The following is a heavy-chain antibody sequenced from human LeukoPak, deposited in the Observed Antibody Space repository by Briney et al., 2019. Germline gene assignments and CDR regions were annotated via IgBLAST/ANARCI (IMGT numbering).Heavy chain of an antibody. D-gene: IGHD2-2*01. CDR2: INAHGSQQ. CDR3: VKWGPYCSTYYCPALES. Sequence: GGSLRLSCAASGFMFSDHWISWVRQAPGKGPEWVANINAHGSQQYSVDSLKGRFTVSRDNAKKSLYLQMNDVRAEDTAVYFCVKWGPYCSTYYCPALESWGQGTLVTVSS. V-gene: IGHV3-7*01. CDR1: GFMFSDHW. J-gene: IGHJ4*02.